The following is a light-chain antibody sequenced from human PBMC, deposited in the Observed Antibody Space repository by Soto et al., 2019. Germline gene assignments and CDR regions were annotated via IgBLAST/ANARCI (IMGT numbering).Light chain of an antibody. J-gene: IGKJ2*01. CDR3: QQRYNWPPYT. CDR2: DAS. V-gene: IGKV3-11*01. Sequence: EIVLTQSPATLSLFPGERATLSCRASQSISNFLAWYQHKPGQAPRLLIYDASNRATGIPARFSGSGSGADFTLTISSLEPEDFAVYYCQQRYNWPPYTFGQGTKLEIK. CDR1: QSISNF.